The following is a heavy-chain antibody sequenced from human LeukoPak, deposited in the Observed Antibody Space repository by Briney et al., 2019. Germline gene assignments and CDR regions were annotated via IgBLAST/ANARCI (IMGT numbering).Heavy chain of an antibody. CDR2: IWYDGSSK. J-gene: IGHJ4*02. CDR3: ASGDELSY. D-gene: IGHD5-24*01. V-gene: IGHV3-33*01. CDR1: GFTFSSYG. Sequence: GGSLRLSCAASGFTFSSYGMHWVRQAPGKGLEWVAVIWYDGSSKYYADSVKGRFTISRDNSKNTLYLQMNSLRAEDTAVYYCASGDELSYWGQGTLVTVSS.